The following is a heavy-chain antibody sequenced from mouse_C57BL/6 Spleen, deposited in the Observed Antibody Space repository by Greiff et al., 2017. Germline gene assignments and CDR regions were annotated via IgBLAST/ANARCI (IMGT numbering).Heavy chain of an antibody. CDR3: ARTSDAMDY. Sequence: QVQLQQSGPELVKPGASVKISCKASGYAFSSSWMNWVKQRPGKGLEWIGRIYPGDGDTNYNGKFKGKATLTADKSSSTAYMQLSSLTSEDSAVXFCARTSDAMDYWGQGTSVTVSS. CDR2: IYPGDGDT. CDR1: GYAFSSSW. J-gene: IGHJ4*01. V-gene: IGHV1-82*01.